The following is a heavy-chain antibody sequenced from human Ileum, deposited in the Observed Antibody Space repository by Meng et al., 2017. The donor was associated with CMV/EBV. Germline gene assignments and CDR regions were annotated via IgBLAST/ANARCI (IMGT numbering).Heavy chain of an antibody. D-gene: IGHD5/OR15-5a*01. CDR1: GFPFSVYW. V-gene: IGHV3-7*04. CDR3: TRGPKSIYCPNYVCSDEGFDA. J-gene: IGHJ3*01. Sequence: GGSLRLSCAASGFPFSVYWMSWVRQAPGKGLEWVADIHQIGSDTFYVDSVRGRFTISRDNARNSLYLQMNNLRAEDTALYYCTRGPKSIYCPNYVCSDEGFDAWGHGTMVTVSS. CDR2: IHQIGSDT.